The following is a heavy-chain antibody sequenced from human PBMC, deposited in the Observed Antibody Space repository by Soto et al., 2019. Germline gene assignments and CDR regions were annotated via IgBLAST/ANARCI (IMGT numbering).Heavy chain of an antibody. CDR1: GYTFTSYG. J-gene: IGHJ2*01. CDR2: ISAYNGNT. Sequence: QVQLVQSGAEVKKPGASVKVSCKASGYTFTSYGISWVRQAPGQGLEWMGWISAYNGNTNYAQKLQGRVTMTTDTSTSTAYMELRSRRSDDTDVYYCARDGGGTTVVIAGISYWYFDLWGRGTLVTVSS. D-gene: IGHD4-17*01. CDR3: ARDGGGTTVVIAGISYWYFDL. V-gene: IGHV1-18*01.